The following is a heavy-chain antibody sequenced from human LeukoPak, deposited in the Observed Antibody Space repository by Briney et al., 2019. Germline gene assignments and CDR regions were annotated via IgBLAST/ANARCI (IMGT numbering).Heavy chain of an antibody. CDR1: GYSFTSYW. J-gene: IGHJ5*02. CDR2: IYCGDSDT. CDR3: ARRPLHSQNWLAP. V-gene: IGHV5-51*01. Sequence: GESLKISCKGSGYSFTSYWIGWVRQMPGKGLEWMGIIYCGDSDTRYSPSFQGQVTISVDRSISTAYLQWSSLKASDTAIYYCARRPLHSQNWLAPWGQGTLVTVSS.